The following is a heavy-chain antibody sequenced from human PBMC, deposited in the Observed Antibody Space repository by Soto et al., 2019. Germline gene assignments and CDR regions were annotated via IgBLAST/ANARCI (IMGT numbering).Heavy chain of an antibody. CDR3: ARKEPDYDILTGYYGMDV. D-gene: IGHD3-9*01. CDR1: GGTFSSYA. CDR2: IIPIFSTA. J-gene: IGHJ6*02. V-gene: IGHV1-69*06. Sequence: ASVKVSCKASGGTFSSYAISWVRQAPGQGLEWMGGIIPIFSTANYAQKFQGRVTITADKSTSTAYMELSSLRSEDTAVYYCARKEPDYDILTGYYGMDVWGQGTTVTVSS.